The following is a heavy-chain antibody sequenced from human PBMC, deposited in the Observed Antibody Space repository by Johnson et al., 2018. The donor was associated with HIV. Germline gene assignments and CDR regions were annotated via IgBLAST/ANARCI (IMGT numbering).Heavy chain of an antibody. CDR1: GFTFSSYA. J-gene: IGHJ3*02. CDR3: AKDSTYYDSGGAFDI. CDR2: ISYDGNNQ. V-gene: IGHV3-30-3*01. D-gene: IGHD3-3*01. Sequence: QVQLVESGGGLVQPGGSLRLSCAASGFTFSSYAMHWVRQAPGKGLEWVAVISYDGNNQYYRDSVKGRFTISRDNSKNTLYLQMNSLRAEDTAVYYCAKDSTYYDSGGAFDIWGQGTMVTVSS.